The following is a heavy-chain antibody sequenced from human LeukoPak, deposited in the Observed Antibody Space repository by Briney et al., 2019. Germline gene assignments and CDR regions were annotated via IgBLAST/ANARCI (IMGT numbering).Heavy chain of an antibody. V-gene: IGHV4-39*01. Sequence: SETLSLTCTVSGGSISSSSYYWGWIRQPPGKGLEWIGSIYYSGSTYYNPSLKSRVTISVDTSKNQFSLKLSSVTAADTAVYYCARIERGSEAFDIWGQGTMVTVSS. CDR2: IYYSGST. CDR3: ARIERGSEAFDI. D-gene: IGHD5-12*01. J-gene: IGHJ3*02. CDR1: GGSISSSSYY.